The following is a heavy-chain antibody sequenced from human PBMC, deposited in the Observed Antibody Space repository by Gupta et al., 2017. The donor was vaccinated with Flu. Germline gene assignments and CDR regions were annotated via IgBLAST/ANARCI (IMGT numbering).Heavy chain of an antibody. CDR2: VSLYKCKP. Sequence: QVQLVPSGAEVKKPGDSVKVSCRASVYLFSPYGVSWVRQAAGQGMDRVRGVSLYKCKPNYAQKFQDRVTMTTDTSTCTAYLELRTLRSDDTAVYYCTRVLGYCITGICYPTDFDYWGQGTLVTVSS. J-gene: IGHJ4*02. V-gene: IGHV1-18*01. CDR3: TRVLGYCITGICYPTDFDY. D-gene: IGHD1-20*01. CDR1: VYLFSPYG.